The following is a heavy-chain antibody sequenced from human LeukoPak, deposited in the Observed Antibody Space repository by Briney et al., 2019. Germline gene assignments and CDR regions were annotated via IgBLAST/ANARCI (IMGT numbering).Heavy chain of an antibody. V-gene: IGHV3-23*01. D-gene: IGHD3-10*01. CDR3: AWMSSYGSGSLDLDY. Sequence: PGGSLRLSCAASGFTFSSYAMSWVRLAPGKGLEWVSAISGSGGSTYYADSVKGRSTISRDNSKNTLYLQMNSLRAEDTAVYYCAWMSSYGSGSLDLDYWGQGTLVTVSS. CDR2: ISGSGGST. J-gene: IGHJ4*02. CDR1: GFTFSSYA.